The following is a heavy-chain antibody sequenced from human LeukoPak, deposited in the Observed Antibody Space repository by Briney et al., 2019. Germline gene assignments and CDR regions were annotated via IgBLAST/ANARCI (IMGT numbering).Heavy chain of an antibody. CDR1: GYTFTSYG. V-gene: IGHV1-18*01. J-gene: IGHJ4*02. CDR2: ISAYNGYT. CDR3: ANHYGDYGVLYFDY. D-gene: IGHD4-17*01. Sequence: ASVKVSCKASGYTFTSYGISWVRQAPGQGLEWMGWISAYNGYTNYAQKLQGRVTMTTDTSTSTAYMELRSLRSDDTAVYYCANHYGDYGVLYFDYWGQGTLVTVSS.